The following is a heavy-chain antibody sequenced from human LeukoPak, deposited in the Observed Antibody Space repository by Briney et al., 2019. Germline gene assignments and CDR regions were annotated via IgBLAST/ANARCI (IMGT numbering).Heavy chain of an antibody. CDR3: AKDACGGDCGYFDS. CDR1: GFTFSSYW. CDR2: ISGGSSGST. Sequence: GGSLRLSCAASGFTFSSYWMSWVRQAPGKGLEWLSVISGGSSGSTYYADSVTGRFTVSRDNSKNTVDLQMNNLRVDDTAIYYCAKDACGGDCGYFDSWGQGTLITVSS. J-gene: IGHJ4*02. V-gene: IGHV3-23*01. D-gene: IGHD2-21*02.